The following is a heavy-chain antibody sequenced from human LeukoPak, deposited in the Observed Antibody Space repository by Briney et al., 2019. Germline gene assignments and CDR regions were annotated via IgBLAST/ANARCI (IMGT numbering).Heavy chain of an antibody. Sequence: PGGSLRLSCVASGFTFSSYVMNWVRQAPGKGLEWVSAISGSGGSTYYADSVKGRFTISRDNSKNTLYLQMNSLRAEDTAVYYCAKGIYNLNDGFVYWAQGPLVTVSS. J-gene: IGHJ4*02. CDR3: AKGIYNLNDGFVY. CDR2: ISGSGGST. V-gene: IGHV3-23*01. CDR1: GFTFSSYV. D-gene: IGHD1-1*01.